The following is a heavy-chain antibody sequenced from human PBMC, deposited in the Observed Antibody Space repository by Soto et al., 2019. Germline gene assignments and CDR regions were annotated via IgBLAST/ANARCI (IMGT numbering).Heavy chain of an antibody. D-gene: IGHD6-19*01. CDR3: ARTTTVAGTPEFDY. CDR2: ISYDGSNK. V-gene: IGHV3-30-3*01. CDR1: GFTFSSFS. J-gene: IGHJ4*02. Sequence: QVQLVESGGGVVQPGRSLRLSCAASGFTFSSFSLHWVRQAPGKGLEWLALISYDGSNKYNADSVKDRFTISRDNSNNTLYLQLNSLRPEDTAVYYCARTTTVAGTPEFDYWGQGTLVTVSS.